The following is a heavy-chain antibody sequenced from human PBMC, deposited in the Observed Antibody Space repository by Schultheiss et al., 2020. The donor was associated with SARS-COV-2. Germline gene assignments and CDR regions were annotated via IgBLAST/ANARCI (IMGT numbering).Heavy chain of an antibody. CDR2: ISSSSSYI. CDR1: GFTFDDYA. J-gene: IGHJ4*02. CDR3: ASSAMVRGELHYFDY. Sequence: GESLKISCAASGFTFDDYAMHWVRQAPGKGLEWVSSISSSSSYIYYADSVKGRFTISRDNAKNSLYLQMNSLRDEDTAVYYCASSAMVRGELHYFDYWGQGTLVTVSS. D-gene: IGHD3-10*01. V-gene: IGHV3-21*01.